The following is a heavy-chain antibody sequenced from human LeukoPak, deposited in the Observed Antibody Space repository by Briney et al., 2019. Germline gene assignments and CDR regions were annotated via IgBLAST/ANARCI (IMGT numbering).Heavy chain of an antibody. Sequence: ASETLSLTCTVSGGSISSYYWSWIRQPAGKGLEWIGRIYTSGSTNYNPSLKSRVTMSVDTSKNQFSLKLSSVTAADTAVYYCARDRYYYDSSGSFFDYWGQGTLVTVSS. J-gene: IGHJ4*02. V-gene: IGHV4-4*07. D-gene: IGHD3-22*01. CDR1: GGSISSYY. CDR2: IYTSGST. CDR3: ARDRYYYDSSGSFFDY.